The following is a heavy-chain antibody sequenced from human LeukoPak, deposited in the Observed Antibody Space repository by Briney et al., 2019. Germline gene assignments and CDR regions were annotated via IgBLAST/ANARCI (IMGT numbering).Heavy chain of an antibody. CDR3: ARRLVAVAGTTFDY. D-gene: IGHD6-19*01. CDR1: GYTFTGYY. Sequence: ASVKVSCKASGYTFTGYYMHWVRQAPGQGLEWMGWINPNSGGTNYAQKFQGRVTMTRDTSISTAYMELSRLRSDDTAVYYCARRLVAVAGTTFDYWGQGTLVTVSS. V-gene: IGHV1-2*02. CDR2: INPNSGGT. J-gene: IGHJ4*02.